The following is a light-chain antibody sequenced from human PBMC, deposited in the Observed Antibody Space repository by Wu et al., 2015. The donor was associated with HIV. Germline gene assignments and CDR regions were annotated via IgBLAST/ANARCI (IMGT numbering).Light chain of an antibody. CDR3: QQYHNWPPYS. J-gene: IGKJ2*03. Sequence: IVLTQSPGTLSLSPGERATLSCRASQSVTSNYLSWYQQKPGQAPRLLVFGASTRATGIPARFSGSGSGTEFTLTISSLQSEDFAVYYCQQYHNWPPYSFGQGTKLEIK. CDR1: QSVTSN. CDR2: GAS. V-gene: IGKV3-15*01.